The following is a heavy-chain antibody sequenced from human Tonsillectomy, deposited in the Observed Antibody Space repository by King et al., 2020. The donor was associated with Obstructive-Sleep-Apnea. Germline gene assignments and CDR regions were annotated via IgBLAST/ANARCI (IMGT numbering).Heavy chain of an antibody. CDR1: GGSFSGYY. V-gene: IGHV4-34*01. D-gene: IGHD5-12*01. CDR2: INHSGIT. J-gene: IGHJ4*02. Sequence: QVQLQQWGAGLLKPSETLSLTCAVYGGSFSGYYWSWIRQPPGKGLEWIGEINHSGITSYNPSLESRVTISVDTSMNQFSLKLSSVTAADTAVYYCARSKVPTIVFDYWGQGTLVTVSS. CDR3: ARSKVPTIVFDY.